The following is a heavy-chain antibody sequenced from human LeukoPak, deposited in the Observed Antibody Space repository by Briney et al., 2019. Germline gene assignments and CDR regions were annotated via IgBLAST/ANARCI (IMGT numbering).Heavy chain of an antibody. CDR3: ARASSSWYGFDY. V-gene: IGHV1-69*13. CDR2: IIPIFGTA. J-gene: IGHJ4*02. CDR1: GGTFSSYA. D-gene: IGHD6-13*01. Sequence: SVKVSCKASGGTFSSYAISWMRQAPGQGLEWMGGIIPIFGTANYAQKFQGRVTITADESTSTAYMELSSLRSEDTAVYYCARASSSWYGFDYWGQGTLVTVSS.